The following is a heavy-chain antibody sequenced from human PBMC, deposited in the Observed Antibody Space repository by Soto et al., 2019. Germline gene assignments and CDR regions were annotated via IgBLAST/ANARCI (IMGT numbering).Heavy chain of an antibody. CDR1: GGSISSYY. V-gene: IGHV4-59*01. Sequence: SETLSLTCTVSGGSISSYYWSWIRQPPGKGLEWIGYIYYSGSTNYNPSLKSRVTISVDTSKNQFSLKLSSVTAADTAVYYCARQAGGYDSSAGAFDIWGQGTMVTVSS. CDR2: IYYSGST. J-gene: IGHJ3*02. CDR3: ARQAGGYDSSAGAFDI. D-gene: IGHD3-22*01.